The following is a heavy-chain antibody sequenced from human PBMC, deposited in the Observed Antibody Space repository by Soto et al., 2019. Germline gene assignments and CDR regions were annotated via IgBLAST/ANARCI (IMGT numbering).Heavy chain of an antibody. CDR3: ARCGPLSGLAY. D-gene: IGHD1-26*01. J-gene: IGHJ4*02. V-gene: IGHV3-74*01. Sequence: EVQLVESGGGLVQPGGSLRLSCAASGFTFSSYWMHWVRQAPGKGLVWVSRINHDESSSTYVDSVRGRFTISRDNAKNTLYLQMNSLRAEDTAVYYCARCGPLSGLAYWGQGTLVTVSS. CDR2: INHDESSS. CDR1: GFTFSSYW.